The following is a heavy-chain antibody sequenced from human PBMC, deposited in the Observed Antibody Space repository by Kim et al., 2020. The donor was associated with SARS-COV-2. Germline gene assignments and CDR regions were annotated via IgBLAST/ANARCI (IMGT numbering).Heavy chain of an antibody. CDR1: GGSISSSSYY. CDR3: ARDQDVVVVAAMGNWFDP. V-gene: IGHV4-39*07. D-gene: IGHD2-15*01. J-gene: IGHJ5*02. CDR2: IYYSGST. Sequence: SETLSLTCTVSGGSISSSSYYWGWIRQPPGKGLEWIGSIYYSGSTYYNPSLKSRVTISVDTSKKQFSLKLSSVTAADTAVYYCARDQDVVVVAAMGNWFDPWGQGTLVTLSS.